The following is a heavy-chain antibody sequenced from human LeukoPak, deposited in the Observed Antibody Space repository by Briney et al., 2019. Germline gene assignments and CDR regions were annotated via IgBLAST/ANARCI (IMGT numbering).Heavy chain of an antibody. D-gene: IGHD1-26*01. CDR2: IIPIFGTA. Sequence: SVKVSCKASGGTFSSYAISWVRQAPGQGLEWMGAIIPIFGTANYAQKFQGRVTITADESTGTAYMELSSLRSEDTAVYYCARERRGGSYFTEKRLDHWGQGTLVAVSS. CDR1: GGTFSSYA. CDR3: ARERRGGSYFTEKRLDH. V-gene: IGHV1-69*13. J-gene: IGHJ4*02.